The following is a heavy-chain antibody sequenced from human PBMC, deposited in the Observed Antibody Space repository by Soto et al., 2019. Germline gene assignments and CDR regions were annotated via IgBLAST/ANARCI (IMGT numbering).Heavy chain of an antibody. Sequence: EVQLVESGGDLVQPGGSLRLSCAASGFIFNTYWMSWVRQAPGKGLEWLANIKEDGSQNYYVDSIKGRFTISRDNSKNSLYLQLNGLRVEDTAVYYCARGAGIGDYWGQGTLVTVSS. V-gene: IGHV3-7*04. CDR3: ARGAGIGDY. CDR2: IKEDGSQN. J-gene: IGHJ4*02. D-gene: IGHD3-16*01. CDR1: GFIFNTYW.